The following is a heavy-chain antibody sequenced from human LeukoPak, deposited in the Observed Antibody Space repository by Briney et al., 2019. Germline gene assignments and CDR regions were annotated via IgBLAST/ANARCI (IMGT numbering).Heavy chain of an antibody. J-gene: IGHJ4*01. V-gene: IGHV3-23*01. Sequence: GGSLRLSCAASGYSFNNYAMNWVRQAPGKGLEWVSIIIASSGATVYADSVKGRFTISRDISKNTLYLQMNNLRVEDTAVYYCVKGAYDYIEVAYFDFWGQGILVTVSS. D-gene: IGHD5-12*01. CDR2: IIASSGAT. CDR1: GYSFNNYA. CDR3: VKGAYDYIEVAYFDF.